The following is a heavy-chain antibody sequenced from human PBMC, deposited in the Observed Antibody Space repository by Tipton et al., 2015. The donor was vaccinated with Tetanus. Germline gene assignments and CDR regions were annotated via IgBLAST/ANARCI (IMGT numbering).Heavy chain of an antibody. CDR1: GYIFNNYW. CDR3: ARAHCSDGVCNFDF. Sequence: QLVQSGGEVKKPGESLRISCKGSGYIFNNYWIGWVRQKPGKGLEWMGIIYPGDSDTRYSPSFQGQVTISVDKSINTAYLQWSSLKASDTSMFYCARAHCSDGVCNFDFWGQGALVTVAS. J-gene: IGHJ4*02. CDR2: IYPGDSDT. V-gene: IGHV5-51*01. D-gene: IGHD2-8*01.